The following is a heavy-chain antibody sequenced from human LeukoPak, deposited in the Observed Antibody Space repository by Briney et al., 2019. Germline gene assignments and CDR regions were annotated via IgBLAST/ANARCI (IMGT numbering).Heavy chain of an antibody. Sequence: SETLSLTCTVSGGSISSYYWSRIRQPPGKGLEWIGYIYTSGSTYYNPSLKSRVTISVDTSKNQFSLKLSSVTAADTAVHYCARDSGFDAFDIWGQGKMVTVSS. V-gene: IGHV4-4*09. CDR3: ARDSGFDAFDI. CDR2: IYTSGST. CDR1: GGSISSYY. J-gene: IGHJ3*02. D-gene: IGHD3-22*01.